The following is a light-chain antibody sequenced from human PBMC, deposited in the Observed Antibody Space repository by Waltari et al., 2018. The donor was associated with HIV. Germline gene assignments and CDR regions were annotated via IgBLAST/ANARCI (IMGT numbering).Light chain of an antibody. J-gene: IGKJ1*01. V-gene: IGKV3-15*01. CDR3: QQYNNWRGT. Sequence: EIVMTQSPATLSVSPGERATLSCRASQSVSSNLAWYQQTPGQAPRLLIYGASTRATGIPASFSGSGSGTEFTLTISSLQSEDFAVYYCQQYNNWRGTFGQGTKVEIK. CDR1: QSVSSN. CDR2: GAS.